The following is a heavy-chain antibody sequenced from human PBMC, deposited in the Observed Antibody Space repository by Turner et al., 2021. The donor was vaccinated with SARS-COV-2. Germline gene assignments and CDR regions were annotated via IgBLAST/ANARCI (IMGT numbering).Heavy chain of an antibody. CDR3: AKDGAPFLLYFGEPTFYFDY. CDR2: MSDDGSSK. J-gene: IGHJ4*02. Sequence: QVQLVDAGGGVVQPGRSLRLSFAASGFTFIGYGRHWVRQAPGKGLEGVAVMSDDGSSKYYAGSVKGRFTISRDNSKNTLYLNMNSLRAEDTAVYYCAKDGAPFLLYFGEPTFYFDYWGQGTLVTVSS. D-gene: IGHD3-10*01. CDR1: GFTFIGYG. V-gene: IGHV3-30*18.